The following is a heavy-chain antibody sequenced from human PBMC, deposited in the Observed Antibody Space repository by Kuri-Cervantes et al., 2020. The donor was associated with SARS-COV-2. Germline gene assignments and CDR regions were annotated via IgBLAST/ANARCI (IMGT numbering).Heavy chain of an antibody. CDR3: ARGGDFWYFYYGMDV. CDR2: INAGNGST. J-gene: IGHJ6*02. V-gene: IGHV1-3*01. D-gene: IGHD3-3*01. CDR1: GYTFTSYA. Sequence: SVKVSCKASGYTFTSYAMHWVRQAPGQRLEWMGWINAGNGSTKYSQKFQGRVTITRDTSASTAYMELSSLRSEDTAVYYCARGGDFWYFYYGMDVWGQGTTVTVSS.